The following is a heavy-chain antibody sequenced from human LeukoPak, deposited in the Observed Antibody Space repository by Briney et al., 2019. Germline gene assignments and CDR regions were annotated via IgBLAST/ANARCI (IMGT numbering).Heavy chain of an antibody. J-gene: IGHJ4*02. D-gene: IGHD3-10*01. CDR3: AKDHYYYGSGSPFLGY. CDR1: GFTFSSYG. V-gene: IGHV3-30*18. CDR2: ISYDGSNK. Sequence: GGSLRLSCAASGFTFSSYGMHWVRQAPGKGLEWVAVISYDGSNKYYADSVKGRFTISRDNSKNTLYLQMNSLRAEDTAVYYCAKDHYYYGSGSPFLGYWGQGTLVIVSS.